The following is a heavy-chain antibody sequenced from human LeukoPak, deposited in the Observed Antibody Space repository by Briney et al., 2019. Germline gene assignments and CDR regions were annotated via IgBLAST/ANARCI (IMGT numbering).Heavy chain of an antibody. Sequence: GGSLRLSCAASGFTFSSYAMSWVRQAPGKGLEWVSAISGSGGSTYYADSMKGRFTISRDNSKNTLYLQMNSLRAEDTAVYYCAKDLSYCSGGSCLGGWFDYWGQGTLVTVSS. CDR1: GFTFSSYA. CDR2: ISGSGGST. V-gene: IGHV3-23*01. CDR3: AKDLSYCSGGSCLGGWFDY. J-gene: IGHJ4*02. D-gene: IGHD2-15*01.